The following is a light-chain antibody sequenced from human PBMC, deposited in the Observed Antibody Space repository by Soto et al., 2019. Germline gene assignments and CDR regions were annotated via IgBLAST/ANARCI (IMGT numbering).Light chain of an antibody. Sequence: QPVLTQPPSVSGAPGQRVTISCTGSSSNIGAGYDVQWYQQLPGAAPKLLIFGNSNRPSGVPDRFSGSRSGTSASLAITGLQAEDEADYFCQSYDISLSVSAIFGGGTKVTVL. CDR2: GNS. J-gene: IGLJ2*01. CDR3: QSYDISLSVSAI. CDR1: SSNIGAGYD. V-gene: IGLV1-40*01.